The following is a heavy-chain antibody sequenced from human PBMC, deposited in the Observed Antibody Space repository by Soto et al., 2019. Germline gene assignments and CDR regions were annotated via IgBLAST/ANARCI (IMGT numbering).Heavy chain of an antibody. CDR3: ARDDYYDSSGYLGGAFDI. V-gene: IGHV4-38-2*02. J-gene: IGHJ3*02. CDR1: GYAIISGYY. Sequence: KAAETLSLTCAVSGYAIISGYYLGWVRHPAGKGLEWIGSIYHSGSTYYNPSLKSRVTISVDTSKNQFSLKLSSVTAADTAVYYCARDDYYDSSGYLGGAFDIWGQGTMVTVSS. D-gene: IGHD3-22*01. CDR2: IYHSGST.